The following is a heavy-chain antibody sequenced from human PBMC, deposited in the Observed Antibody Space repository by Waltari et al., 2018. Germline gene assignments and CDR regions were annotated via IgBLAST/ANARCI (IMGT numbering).Heavy chain of an antibody. CDR3: ARSPSRSGIDYYYGLDV. CDR2: IYGGDRT. J-gene: IGHJ6*02. Sequence: EVQMVESGGGLIQPGGSLSLSCAAPGFPVSSNYMNWVRQAPGKGLEWVSVIYGGDRTYYADSVKGRFTISRDNSKNTLYLQMNSLRAEDTAVYYCARSPSRSGIDYYYGLDVWGQGTTVTVSS. CDR1: GFPVSSNY. D-gene: IGHD3-3*01. V-gene: IGHV3-53*01.